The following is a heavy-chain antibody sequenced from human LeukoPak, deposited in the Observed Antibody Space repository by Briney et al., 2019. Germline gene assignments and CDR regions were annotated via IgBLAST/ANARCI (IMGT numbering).Heavy chain of an antibody. Sequence: GGSLRLSCAASRFTFSNYVMHWVRQAPGKGLEWVAVISYDGSDKYYADSVKGRFTISRDNSKNTLYLQMNSLRAEDTAVYYCAKDRRSSGFGSDMDVWGKGTTVTISS. V-gene: IGHV3-30*18. CDR2: ISYDGSDK. CDR3: AKDRRSSGFGSDMDV. CDR1: RFTFSNYV. J-gene: IGHJ6*03. D-gene: IGHD6-19*01.